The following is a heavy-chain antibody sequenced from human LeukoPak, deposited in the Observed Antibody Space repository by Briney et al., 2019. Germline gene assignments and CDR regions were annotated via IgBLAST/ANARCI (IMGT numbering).Heavy chain of an antibody. V-gene: IGHV3-21*01. D-gene: IGHD2-15*01. CDR2: ISSSSSYI. Sequence: GGSLRLSCAASGFTFSSYSMNWVRQAPGKGLEWVSSISSSSSYIYYADSVKGRFTISRDNDKNSLYLQMNSLRAEDTAVYYCAAPAGATPFDYWGQGTLVTVSS. CDR1: GFTFSSYS. J-gene: IGHJ4*02. CDR3: AAPAGATPFDY.